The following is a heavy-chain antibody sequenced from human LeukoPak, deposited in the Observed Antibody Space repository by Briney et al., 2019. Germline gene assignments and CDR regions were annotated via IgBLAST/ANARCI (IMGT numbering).Heavy chain of an antibody. CDR2: FDPEDGET. V-gene: IGHV1-24*01. Sequence: ASVKVSCKVSGYTLTELSMHWVRQAPGKGLEWMGGFDPEDGETIYAQKFQGRVTMTEDTSTDTAYMELSSLRSEDTAVYYCASSAITMIVVVSYFDYWGQGTLVTVSS. CDR1: GYTLTELS. J-gene: IGHJ4*02. CDR3: ASSAITMIVVVSYFDY. D-gene: IGHD3-22*01.